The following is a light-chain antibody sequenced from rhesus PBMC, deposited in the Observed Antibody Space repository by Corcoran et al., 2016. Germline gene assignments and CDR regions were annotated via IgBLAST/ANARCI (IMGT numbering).Light chain of an antibody. CDR1: QSVGSS. CDR2: GAS. Sequence: QVILTQSPATLSLSPGERATLPCRASQSVGSSLAGDQQKPGQAPRLLIYGASTRATGIPDRFSGSVSGTEFTLTISSLDPEGFAVYYCQRYSSSPYSFGQGTKVEIK. J-gene: IGKJ2*01. V-gene: IGKV3-53*01. CDR3: QRYSSSPYS.